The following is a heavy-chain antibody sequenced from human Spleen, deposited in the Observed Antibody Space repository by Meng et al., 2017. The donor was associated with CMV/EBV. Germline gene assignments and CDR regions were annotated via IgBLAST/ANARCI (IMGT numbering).Heavy chain of an antibody. V-gene: IGHV3-30*02. Sequence: GESLKISCAASGFTFSNYGMHWVRQAPGKGLEWVAFIHYDGSNKYYADSVKGRFTISRDNSQSTLYLQINNLRPEDTAVYYFASDSGNYCFDYWGQGTLVTVSS. J-gene: IGHJ4*02. CDR3: ASDSGNYCFDY. CDR2: IHYDGSNK. CDR1: GFTFSNYG. D-gene: IGHD1-26*01.